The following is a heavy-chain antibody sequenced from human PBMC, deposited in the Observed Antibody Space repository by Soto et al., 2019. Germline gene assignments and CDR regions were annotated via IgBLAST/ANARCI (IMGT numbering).Heavy chain of an antibody. D-gene: IGHD5-12*01. J-gene: IGHJ4*02. CDR2: ISGSGDST. V-gene: IGHV3-23*01. CDR3: AKDSFINLRGYDSY. CDR1: GFTFSTYA. Sequence: TGGSLRLSCAASGFTFSTYAMIWGRQAPGKGLEWVSAISGSGDSTYYADPVKGRFTISRDNSKNTLYLQMSSLRAEDTAIYYCAKDSFINLRGYDSYWGQGTLVTVSS.